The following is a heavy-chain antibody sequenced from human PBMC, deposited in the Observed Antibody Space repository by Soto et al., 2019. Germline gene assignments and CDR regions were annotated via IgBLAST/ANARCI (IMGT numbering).Heavy chain of an antibody. D-gene: IGHD1-1*01. CDR2: INHSGST. J-gene: IGHJ6*02. CDR1: GGSFSGYY. V-gene: IGHV4-34*01. Sequence: PSETLSLTCAVYGGSFSGYYWSWIRQPPGKGLEWIGEINHSGSTNYNPSLKSRVTISVDTSKNQFSLKLSSVTAADTAVYYCAGGGTRRGNWKGYYYGMDVWGQGTTVTVSS. CDR3: AGGGTRRGNWKGYYYGMDV.